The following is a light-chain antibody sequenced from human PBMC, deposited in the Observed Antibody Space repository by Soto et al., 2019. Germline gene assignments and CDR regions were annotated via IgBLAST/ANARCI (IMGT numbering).Light chain of an antibody. Sequence: QSVLTQPPSASGTPGQRVTISCSGSSSNIGSNTVNWYQQLPGTAPKLLIYSNNQRPSGVPDRFSGSKSGTSASLAISGHHAEDEDDYYCAAWDDSLNGPVFGGGTKLTVL. J-gene: IGLJ3*02. CDR3: AAWDDSLNGPV. CDR1: SSNIGSNT. CDR2: SNN. V-gene: IGLV1-44*01.